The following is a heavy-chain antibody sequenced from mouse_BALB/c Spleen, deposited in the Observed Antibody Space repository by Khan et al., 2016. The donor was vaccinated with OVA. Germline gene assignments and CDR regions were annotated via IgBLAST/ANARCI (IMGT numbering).Heavy chain of an antibody. CDR2: IFPGDDST. J-gene: IGHJ1*01. CDR3: ARHYDGGILYLYFDV. CDR1: GYTFTSYD. V-gene: IGHV1-85*01. Sequence: QVQLQQSGAELVKPGASVKLSCKASGYTFTSYDINWVRQRPEQGLEWIGWIFPGDDSTKYNEKFKGRATLTSDKSSSTAYMQLSRLTSEDSAVYFGARHYDGGILYLYFDVWGAGTTVTGSS. D-gene: IGHD1-1*01.